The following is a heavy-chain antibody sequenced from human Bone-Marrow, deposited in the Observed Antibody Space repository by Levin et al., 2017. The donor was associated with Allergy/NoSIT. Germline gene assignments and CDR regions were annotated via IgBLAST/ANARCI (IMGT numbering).Heavy chain of an antibody. D-gene: IGHD2-8*02. J-gene: IGHJ2*01. Sequence: ASVKVSCKASGYTFSSYDINWVRQAPGQGLEWMGWMNPISGNTDYVQKFQGRVTMTRDTSISTAYMELSSLRSEDTAVHYCARGGYCTAGSCYWYFDLWGRGTLVTVSS. CDR2: MNPISGNT. V-gene: IGHV1-8*01. CDR1: GYTFSSYD. CDR3: ARGGYCTAGSCYWYFDL.